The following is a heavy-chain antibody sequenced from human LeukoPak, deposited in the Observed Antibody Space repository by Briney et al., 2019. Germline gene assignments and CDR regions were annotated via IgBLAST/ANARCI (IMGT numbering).Heavy chain of an antibody. CDR1: GFSFSDYY. D-gene: IGHD2-2*03. CDR2: ISSSGSTI. Sequence: GGSLRLSCAASGFSFSDYYMTWIRQAPGKGLEWVSYISSSGSTIYYADSVKGRFTISRDNAKNSLYLQMNSLRAEDTAVYYCASGHCGSISCYASVYWGQGTLVTVSS. CDR3: ASGHCGSISCYASVY. J-gene: IGHJ4*02. V-gene: IGHV3-11*04.